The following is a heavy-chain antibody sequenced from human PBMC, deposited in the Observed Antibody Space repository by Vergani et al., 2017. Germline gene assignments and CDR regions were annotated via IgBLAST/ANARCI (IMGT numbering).Heavy chain of an antibody. CDR3: ARGDVGSSWYFVKENWFDP. J-gene: IGHJ5*02. Sequence: QVQLQQWGAGLLKPSETLSLTCAVYGGSFSGYYWSWIRQPPGKGLEWIGEINHSGSTNYNPSLKSGVTISVDTSKNQFSLKLSSVTAADTAVYYCARGDVGSSWYFVKENWFDPWGQGTLVTVSS. CDR2: INHSGST. V-gene: IGHV4-34*01. CDR1: GGSFSGYY. D-gene: IGHD6-13*01.